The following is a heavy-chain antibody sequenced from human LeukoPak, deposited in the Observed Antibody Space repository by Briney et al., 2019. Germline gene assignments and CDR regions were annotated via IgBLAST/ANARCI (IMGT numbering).Heavy chain of an antibody. CDR1: GYTFASYG. CDR2: ISAYNGNT. J-gene: IGHJ3*02. Sequence: GASVKVSCKASGYTFASYGISWVRQAPGQGLEWMGWISAYNGNTNYAQKLQGRVTMTTDTSTSTAYMELRSLRSDDTAVYYCARDTPDSSGYYSLEVEDAFDIWGQGTMVTVSS. CDR3: ARDTPDSSGYYSLEVEDAFDI. D-gene: IGHD3-22*01. V-gene: IGHV1-18*01.